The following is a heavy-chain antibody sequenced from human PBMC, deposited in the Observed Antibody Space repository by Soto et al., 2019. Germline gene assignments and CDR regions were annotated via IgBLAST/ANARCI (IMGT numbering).Heavy chain of an antibody. D-gene: IGHD2-8*01. J-gene: IGHJ6*02. V-gene: IGHV1-18*04. CDR1: GYTFTSYG. CDR3: ARSSSTQRCYNTWVYYYGMDV. CDR2: ISAYNGNT. Sequence: ASVKVSCKASGYTFTSYGISWVRQAPGQGLEWMGWISAYNGNTNYAQKLQGRVTMTTDTSTSTAYMELRSLRSDDTAVYYCARSSSTQRCYNTWVYYYGMDVWGQGTTVTVSS.